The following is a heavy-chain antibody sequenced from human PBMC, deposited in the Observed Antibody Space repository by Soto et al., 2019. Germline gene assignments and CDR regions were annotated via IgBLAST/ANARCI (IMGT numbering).Heavy chain of an antibody. J-gene: IGHJ5*02. CDR3: ARDPRYYGSGRPNWFDP. V-gene: IGHV1-18*01. CDR1: GYTYTSYG. CDR2: ISAYNGNT. Sequence: PSVKVSRKASGYTYTSYGISWVRQAPGQGLEWMGWISAYNGNTNYAQKLQGRVTMTTDTSTSTAYMELRSLRSDDTAVYYCARDPRYYGSGRPNWFDPWGQGTLVTVSS. D-gene: IGHD3-10*01.